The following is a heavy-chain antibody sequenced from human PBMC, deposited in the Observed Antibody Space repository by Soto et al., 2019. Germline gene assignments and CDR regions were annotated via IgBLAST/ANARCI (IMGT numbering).Heavy chain of an antibody. V-gene: IGHV3-66*01. D-gene: IGHD3-22*01. Sequence: PGGSLRLSCAASGFTVSSNYMSWVRQAPGKGLEWVSVIYSGGSTYYADSVKGRFTISRDNSKNTLYLQMNSLRAEDTAVYYCARLGTLVVITNGAFDIWGQGTMVTVSS. CDR2: IYSGGST. CDR3: ARLGTLVVITNGAFDI. J-gene: IGHJ3*02. CDR1: GFTVSSNY.